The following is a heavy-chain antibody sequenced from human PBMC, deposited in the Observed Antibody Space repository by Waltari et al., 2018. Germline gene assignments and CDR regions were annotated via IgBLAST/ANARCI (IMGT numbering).Heavy chain of an antibody. CDR1: GGSISSYY. D-gene: IGHD3-22*01. CDR2: IYTSGST. CDR3: ARDSNYDSSGYYIDY. V-gene: IGHV4-4*07. J-gene: IGHJ4*02. Sequence: QEQLQESGPGLVKPSETLSLTCTVSGGSISSYYWSWIRQTAGKGLEWIGRIYTSGSTNYNPSLKSRVTMSVDTSKNQFSLKLSSVTAADTAVYYCARDSNYDSSGYYIDYWGQGTLVTVSS.